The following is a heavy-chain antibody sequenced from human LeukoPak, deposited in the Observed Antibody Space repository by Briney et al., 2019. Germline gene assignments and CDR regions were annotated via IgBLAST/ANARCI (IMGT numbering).Heavy chain of an antibody. J-gene: IGHJ5*02. CDR2: IYYSGST. CDR1: GGSISSYY. Sequence: SETLSLTCTVSGGSISSYYWSWIRQPPGKGLEWIGYIYYSGSTNYNPSLKSRVTISVDTSKNQFSLKLSSVTAADTAVYYCVRHEWELLAWFDPWGQGTLVTASS. V-gene: IGHV4-59*08. CDR3: VRHEWELLAWFDP. D-gene: IGHD1-26*01.